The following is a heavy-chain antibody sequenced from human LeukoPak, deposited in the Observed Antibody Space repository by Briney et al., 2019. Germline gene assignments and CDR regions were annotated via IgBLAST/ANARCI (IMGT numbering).Heavy chain of an antibody. V-gene: IGHV1-8*01. D-gene: IGHD5-12*01. J-gene: IGHJ5*02. CDR3: TRGPSGYGLGWFDP. CDR2: MNPSSGNT. CDR1: GYTFTSYD. Sequence: ASVKVSCKASGYTFTSYDVNWVRQATGQGLECMGWMNPSSGNTGFGQKFQGRVSLTRDTSTSTAYMELSSLRSDDTAVYYCTRGPSGYGLGWFDPWGQGTLVTVSS.